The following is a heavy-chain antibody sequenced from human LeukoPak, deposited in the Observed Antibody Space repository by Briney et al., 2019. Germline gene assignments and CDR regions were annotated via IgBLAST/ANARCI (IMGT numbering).Heavy chain of an antibody. J-gene: IGHJ4*02. CDR1: GFTFSSYA. Sequence: GGSLRLSCAASGFTFSSYAMSWVRQAPGKGLEWVSAIRRSGGSTYYADSVKGRFTISRDNSKNTLYLQMNSLRAEDTAVYYCAKDGSGSFLYYFDYWGQGTLVTVSS. V-gene: IGHV3-23*01. D-gene: IGHD3-10*01. CDR2: IRRSGGST. CDR3: AKDGSGSFLYYFDY.